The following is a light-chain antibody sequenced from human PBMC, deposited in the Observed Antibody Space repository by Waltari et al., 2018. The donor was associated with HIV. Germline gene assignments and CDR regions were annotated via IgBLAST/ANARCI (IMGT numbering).Light chain of an antibody. CDR2: YDT. Sequence: SSRLTQPPSVSVAPGETATITCGAINIGRKSVHWYQQKAGQAPVVVMSYDTDRPAGIAERFSGFNSGHSATLIISRVGAGDEADYYCQVWDSATDHVLFDGGTRLTVL. CDR1: NIGRKS. CDR3: QVWDSATDHVL. J-gene: IGLJ2*01. V-gene: IGLV3-21*04.